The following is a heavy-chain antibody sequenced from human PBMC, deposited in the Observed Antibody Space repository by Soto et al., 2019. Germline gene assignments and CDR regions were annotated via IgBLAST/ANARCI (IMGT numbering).Heavy chain of an antibody. J-gene: IGHJ5*02. D-gene: IGHD1-20*01. V-gene: IGHV1-8*01. CDR1: GYTFTSYD. CDR3: ARGLHTCNWNDGWFDP. CDR2: MNPNSGNT. Sequence: ASVKVSCEASGYTFTSYDINWVRQATGQGLEWMGWMNPNSGNTGYAQKFQGRVTMTRNTSISTAYMEMSSLRSEDTAVYYCARGLHTCNWNDGWFDPCGQGTLVTVSS.